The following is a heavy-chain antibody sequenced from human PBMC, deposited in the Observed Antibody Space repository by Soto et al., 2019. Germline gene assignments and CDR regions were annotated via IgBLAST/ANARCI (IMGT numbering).Heavy chain of an antibody. D-gene: IGHD1-26*01. CDR2: IYYSGST. Sequence: PSETLSLTCTVSGGSVSSGSYYWSWIRQPPGKGLEWIGYIYYSGSTNYNPSLKSRVTISVDTSKNQFSLKLSSVTAADTAVYYCARGVTLRAIIVGATDFDYWGQGTLVTVSS. J-gene: IGHJ4*02. V-gene: IGHV4-61*01. CDR1: GGSVSSGSYY. CDR3: ARGVTLRAIIVGATDFDY.